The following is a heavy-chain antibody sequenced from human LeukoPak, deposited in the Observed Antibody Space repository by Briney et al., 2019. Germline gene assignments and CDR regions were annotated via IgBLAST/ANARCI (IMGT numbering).Heavy chain of an antibody. CDR2: MYSGGDT. D-gene: IGHD6-13*01. Sequence: GGSLRLSCAASGFTVIDNYVSWVRQAPGKGLEWVSAMYSGGDTYYADSVKGRFTFSRDISKNTLYLQMNGLRTEDTAMYYCVRDAPQVPAAGVLASWGQGTLVTVSS. CDR1: GFTVIDNY. CDR3: VRDAPQVPAAGVLAS. J-gene: IGHJ5*02. V-gene: IGHV3-53*01.